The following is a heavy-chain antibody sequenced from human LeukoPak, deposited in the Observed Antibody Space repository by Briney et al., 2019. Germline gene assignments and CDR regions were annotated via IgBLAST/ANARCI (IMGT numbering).Heavy chain of an antibody. Sequence: GESLKISCKVSGHTFSGYWIGWVRQRPGKGLEWMGIIYPGDSDTRYSPSFEGQVTISADKSISTAYLQWSSLKASDSAMYFCVRVGDSSGYSEFDPWGQGTLVTVSS. CDR3: VRVGDSSGYSEFDP. V-gene: IGHV5-51*01. CDR2: IYPGDSDT. D-gene: IGHD3-22*01. J-gene: IGHJ5*02. CDR1: GHTFSGYW.